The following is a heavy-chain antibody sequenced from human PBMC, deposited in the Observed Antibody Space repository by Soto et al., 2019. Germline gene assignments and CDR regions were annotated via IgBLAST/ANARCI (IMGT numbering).Heavy chain of an antibody. CDR1: GYTFTNYY. V-gene: IGHV1-46*03. J-gene: IGHJ4*02. CDR2: INPSGGST. CDR3: SRDGPAGHLDY. Sequence: ASVKVSCKASGYTFTNYYMHWVRQAPGQGLEWMGVINPSGGSTNYAQKFQGRVTMTRDTSTSTVYMELSSLRSEDTAVYYCSRDGPAGHLDYWGQGTQVTVSS. D-gene: IGHD6-13*01.